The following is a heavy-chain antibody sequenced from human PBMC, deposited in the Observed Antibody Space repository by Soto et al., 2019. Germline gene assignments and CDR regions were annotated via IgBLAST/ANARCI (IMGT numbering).Heavy chain of an antibody. Sequence: QVQLVQSGAEVKTPGASVKVSCKASGYTFTSYGLSWVRQAPGQGLEWMGWINPYNGNTKDTQKLQGRVTMTTDTSTSTAYMELRSLRSDDTAVYYCAREYCDSTRCFLPDYWGQGALVTVSS. D-gene: IGHD2-2*01. CDR2: INPYNGNT. V-gene: IGHV1-18*01. CDR1: GYTFTSYG. J-gene: IGHJ4*02. CDR3: AREYCDSTRCFLPDY.